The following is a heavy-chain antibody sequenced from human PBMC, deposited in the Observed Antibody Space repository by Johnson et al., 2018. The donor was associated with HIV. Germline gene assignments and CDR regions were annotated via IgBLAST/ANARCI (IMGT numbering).Heavy chain of an antibody. Sequence: VQLVESGGGVVRPGGSLRLSCAASGFTFDDYAMNWVRQAPGKRLEWVSSINWSGGITAYADSVKGRFTISRDNAKNSLYLQMNSLRAEDTAVYYCAREAVTLRGWGHVFNIWGRGTTVTVSS. J-gene: IGHJ3*02. CDR3: AREAVTLRGWGHVFNI. CDR1: GFTFDDYA. V-gene: IGHV3-20*04. D-gene: IGHD3-16*01. CDR2: INWSGGIT.